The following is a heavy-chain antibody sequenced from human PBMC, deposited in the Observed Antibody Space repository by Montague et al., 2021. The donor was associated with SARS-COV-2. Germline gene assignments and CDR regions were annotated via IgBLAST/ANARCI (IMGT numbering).Heavy chain of an antibody. CDR3: ARHVIFSNWFDP. CDR2: FSYSGST. J-gene: IGHJ5*02. D-gene: IGHD3-10*01. CDR1: GGSVSSNRDS. V-gene: IGHV4-39*01. Sequence: SETLSLTCTVSGGSVSSNRDSWGWIRQPPGRGLEWIGTFSYSGSTYSNPSLNNRVSISRDTSRNHFSLKLTSVTTADTAAYYCARHVIFSNWFDPWGQGTLVTVSS.